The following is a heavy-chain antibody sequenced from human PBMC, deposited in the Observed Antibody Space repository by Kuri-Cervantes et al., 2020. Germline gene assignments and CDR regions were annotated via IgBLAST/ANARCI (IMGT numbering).Heavy chain of an antibody. Sequence: GSLRLSCAVSGYSISSGYYWGWIRQPPGKGLEWIGSIYHSGSTYYNPSLKSRVTIALDKSNNQFSLKLTSVTAADTAVYYCARIFGSWGQGTLVTVSS. V-gene: IGHV4-38-2*01. CDR2: IYHSGST. J-gene: IGHJ4*02. CDR3: ARIFGS. CDR1: GYSISSGYY.